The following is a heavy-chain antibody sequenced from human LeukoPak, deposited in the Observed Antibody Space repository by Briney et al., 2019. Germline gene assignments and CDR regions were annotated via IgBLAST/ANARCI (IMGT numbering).Heavy chain of an antibody. Sequence: ASVKVSCKASGGTFSSYAISWVRQAPGQGLEWMGRIIPILGIANYAQKFQGRVTITADKSTSTAYMELSSLRSEDTAVYYCARVELREPYYYYYYMDVWGKGTTVTVSS. CDR1: GGTFSSYA. CDR2: IIPILGIA. J-gene: IGHJ6*03. CDR3: ARVELREPYYYYYYMDV. D-gene: IGHD1-14*01. V-gene: IGHV1-69*04.